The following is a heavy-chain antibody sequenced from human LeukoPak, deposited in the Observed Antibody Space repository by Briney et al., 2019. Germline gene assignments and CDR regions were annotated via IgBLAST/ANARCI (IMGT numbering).Heavy chain of an antibody. V-gene: IGHV1-18*01. CDR1: GGTFSSYA. J-gene: IGHJ5*02. CDR2: ISAYNGNT. D-gene: IGHD6-13*01. Sequence: GASVKVSCKASGGTFSSYAISWVRQAPGQGLEWMGWISAYNGNTNYAQKLQGRVTMTTDTSTSTAYMELRSLRSDDTAVYYCARGFVAADEPLFDPWGQGTLVTVSS. CDR3: ARGFVAADEPLFDP.